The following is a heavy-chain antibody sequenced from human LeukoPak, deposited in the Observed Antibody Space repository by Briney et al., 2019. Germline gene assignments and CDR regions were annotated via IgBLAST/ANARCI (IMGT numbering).Heavy chain of an antibody. CDR2: VSGSGGST. J-gene: IGHJ4*02. CDR3: AKNEVVTIDY. V-gene: IGHV3-23*01. Sequence: GGSLRLSCAASGFTFSSYAMSWVRQAPGKGLERVSAVSGSGGSTYYAGSVKGRFTISRDNSKNTLYLQMNSLRAEDTAVYYCAKNEVVTIDYWGQGTLVTVFS. D-gene: IGHD3-22*01. CDR1: GFTFSSYA.